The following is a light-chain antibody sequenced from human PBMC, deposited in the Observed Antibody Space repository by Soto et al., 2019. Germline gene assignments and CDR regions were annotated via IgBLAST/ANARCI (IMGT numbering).Light chain of an antibody. J-gene: IGLJ1*01. V-gene: IGLV2-8*01. CDR3: SSFAGSNIL. Sequence: QSVLTQPPSASGSPGQSVTISCTGTSSDVGRYNLVSWYQQHPGKAPKLLIHEVYKRPSGVPDRFSGSKSGNTASLTVSGLQGEDEADYYCSSFAGSNILLGTGTKVTVL. CDR1: SSDVGRYNL. CDR2: EVY.